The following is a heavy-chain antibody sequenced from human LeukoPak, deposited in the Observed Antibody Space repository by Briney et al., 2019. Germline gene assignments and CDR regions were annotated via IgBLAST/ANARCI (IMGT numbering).Heavy chain of an antibody. CDR1: GGSFSGYY. CDR2: INHSGST. D-gene: IGHD1-26*01. CDR3: ARRQAWDWFDP. V-gene: IGHV4-34*01. J-gene: IGHJ5*02. Sequence: SETLSLTCAVYGGSFSGYYWSWIRQPPGKGLEWIGEINHSGSTNYNPSLKSRVTISVDTSKNQFSLKLSSVTAADTAVYYCARRQAWDWFDPWGQGTLVTVSS.